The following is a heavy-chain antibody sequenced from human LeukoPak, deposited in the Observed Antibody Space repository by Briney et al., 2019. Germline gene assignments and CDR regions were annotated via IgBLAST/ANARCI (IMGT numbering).Heavy chain of an antibody. CDR1: RYTFTSYG. Sequence: ASVTVSCRASRYTFTSYGISWVRQPPGQGLEGMGWISAYNGNTNYAKRLQGRVTMTTDTSTSTAYMELRSLRSDDTAVYYCARRLLWFGELGEDYWGQGTLVTVSS. J-gene: IGHJ4*02. V-gene: IGHV1-18*04. CDR2: ISAYNGNT. CDR3: ARRLLWFGELGEDY. D-gene: IGHD3-10*01.